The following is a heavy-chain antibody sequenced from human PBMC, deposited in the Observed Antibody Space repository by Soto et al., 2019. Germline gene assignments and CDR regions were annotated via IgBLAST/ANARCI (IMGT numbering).Heavy chain of an antibody. V-gene: IGHV4-34*01. Sequence: KTSETLSLTCAVSGGSFSGFYWTWIRQPPGEGLEWIGEINHSGTTNFNPSLRSRITISLDSSKKHFSLKLTSMTAADAAVYYCARADRTLVTSYGLDVWGQGTTVTVSS. D-gene: IGHD2-21*02. CDR3: ARADRTLVTSYGLDV. CDR2: INHSGTT. J-gene: IGHJ6*02. CDR1: GGSFSGFY.